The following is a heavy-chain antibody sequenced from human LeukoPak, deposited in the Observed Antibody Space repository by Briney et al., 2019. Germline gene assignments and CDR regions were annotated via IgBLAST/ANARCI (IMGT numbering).Heavy chain of an antibody. V-gene: IGHV1-69*13. D-gene: IGHD3-22*01. J-gene: IGHJ4*02. CDR2: IIPIFGTA. CDR3: ARDLYYDNYPHDY. CDR1: GGTFSSYA. Sequence: PVKVSCKASGGTFSSYAISWVRQAPGQGLEWMGGIIPIFGTANYAQKFQGRVTITADESTSTAYMELSSLRSEDTAVYYCARDLYYDNYPHDYWGQGTLVTVSS.